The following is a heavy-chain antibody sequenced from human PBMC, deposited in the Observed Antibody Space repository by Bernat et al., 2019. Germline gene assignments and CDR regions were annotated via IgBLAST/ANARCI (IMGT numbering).Heavy chain of an antibody. D-gene: IGHD2-8*01. CDR1: GFTFSNYA. CDR2: ISSSGGTT. CDR3: AKFILTNWAVD. Sequence: EVQLLESGGGLVQPGGSLRLSCAASGFTFSNYAMSWVRQAPGKGLEWVTGISSSGGTTYQADSVKGRFTISRDNSKNTLYLQMNSLRAEDTALYYCAKFILTNWAVDWGQGTLVTVS. V-gene: IGHV3-23*01. J-gene: IGHJ4*02.